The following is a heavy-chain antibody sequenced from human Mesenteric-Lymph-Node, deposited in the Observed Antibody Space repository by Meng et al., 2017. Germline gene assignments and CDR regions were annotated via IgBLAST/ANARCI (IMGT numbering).Heavy chain of an antibody. Sequence: GGSLRLSCVASGFSFSYYEMNWVRQAPGKGLLWVSRTNGDGTDSRYADSVKGRFTISRDIAKNTLYLQMNSLTAEDTAVYYCARDGVGASPDFDYWGQGTLVTVSS. D-gene: IGHD1-26*01. CDR2: TNGDGTDS. CDR3: ARDGVGASPDFDY. V-gene: IGHV3-74*01. CDR1: GFSFSYYE. J-gene: IGHJ4*02.